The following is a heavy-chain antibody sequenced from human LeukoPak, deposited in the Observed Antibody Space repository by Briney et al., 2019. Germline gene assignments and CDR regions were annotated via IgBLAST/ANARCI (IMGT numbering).Heavy chain of an antibody. V-gene: IGHV3-64D*08. CDR3: VRGYSFGPSGMDV. D-gene: IGHD2-15*01. J-gene: IGHJ6*02. Sequence: GGSLRLSCSASGFPFSSYAMHWVRQAPGKGLECVSAISVSGDSTYYADSVKGRFTISRDNSKNTLYRQMSSLRAEDTAVYFCVRGYSFGPSGMDVWGQGTTVTVSS. CDR1: GFPFSSYA. CDR2: ISVSGDST.